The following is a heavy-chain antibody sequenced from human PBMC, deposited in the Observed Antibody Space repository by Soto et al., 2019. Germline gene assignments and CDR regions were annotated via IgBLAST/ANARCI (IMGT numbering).Heavy chain of an antibody. CDR3: ARGMTTVTTFDY. CDR1: GGSISSGGYS. CDR2: IYHSGST. D-gene: IGHD4-17*01. V-gene: IGHV4-30-2*01. J-gene: IGHJ4*02. Sequence: PSETLSLTCAVSGGSISSGGYSCHWIRQPPGKGLEWIGYIYHSGSTYYNPSLRSRVTISVDRSKNQFSLKLSSVTAADTAVYYCARGMTTVTTFDYWGQGTLVTVSS.